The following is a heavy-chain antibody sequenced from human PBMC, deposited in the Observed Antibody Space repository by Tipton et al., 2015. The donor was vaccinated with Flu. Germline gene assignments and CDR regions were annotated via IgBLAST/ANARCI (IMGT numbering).Heavy chain of an antibody. J-gene: IGHJ5*02. D-gene: IGHD4-11*01. CDR2: ISYSGST. CDR1: GDSISNNY. CDR3: ARRDYSNYVSEPRNWFDP. Sequence: TLSLTCTVSGDSISNNYWSWIRQPPGKALEWIGYISYSGSTTYKPSLQSRVTISLDTSKKQFSLKLTSVTAADTAVYYCARRDYSNYVSEPRNWFDPWSQGTLVTVSS. V-gene: IGHV4-59*08.